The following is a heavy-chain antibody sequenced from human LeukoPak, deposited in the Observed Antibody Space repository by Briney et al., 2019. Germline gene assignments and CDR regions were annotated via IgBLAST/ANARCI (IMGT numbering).Heavy chain of an antibody. CDR1: GSSISTSY. CDR3: ARARSDSGRFDS. J-gene: IGHJ4*02. D-gene: IGHD1-26*01. CDR2: IYYSGYT. Sequence: PSETLSLTCTFSGSSISTSYWSWIRQPPGKELEWIAYIYYSGYTNYNPSLKSRVTISIDTSKNQFSLKLSSVTAADTAVYYCARARSDSGRFDSWGQGTLVTVSS. V-gene: IGHV4-59*01.